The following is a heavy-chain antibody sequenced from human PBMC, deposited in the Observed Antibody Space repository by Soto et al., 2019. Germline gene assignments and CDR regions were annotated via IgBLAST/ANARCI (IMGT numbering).Heavy chain of an antibody. Sequence: QVQLVQSGAEVKKPGASVKVSCKASGYTFTSYAISWVRQSPGQGLEWMGWISAYNGNTNYAQKLKGRVTMTTDTSTSTAYMELRSLRSDDTAVYYCARSSGSSWMFYWFDPWGQGTLVTVSS. J-gene: IGHJ5*02. D-gene: IGHD6-13*01. CDR3: ARSSGSSWMFYWFDP. CDR1: GYTFTSYA. CDR2: ISAYNGNT. V-gene: IGHV1-18*01.